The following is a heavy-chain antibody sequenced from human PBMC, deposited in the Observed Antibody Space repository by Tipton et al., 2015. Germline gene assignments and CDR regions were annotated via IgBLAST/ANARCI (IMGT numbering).Heavy chain of an antibody. CDR1: GLSVSRNY. CDR3: AKDHWGVMPIRAMDV. Sequence: SLRLSCAGSGLSVSRNYMAWVRQAPEKGLEWVSIIYVGGSTYYADSVKGRFTISRDNANNTLYLQMNSLRVEDTAGYYCAKDHWGVMPIRAMDVWGQGTTVTVSS. D-gene: IGHD3-16*01. J-gene: IGHJ6*02. V-gene: IGHV3-53*01. CDR2: IYVGGST.